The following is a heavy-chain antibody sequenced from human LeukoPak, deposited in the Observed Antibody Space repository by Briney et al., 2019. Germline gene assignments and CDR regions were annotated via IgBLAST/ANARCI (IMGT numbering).Heavy chain of an antibody. CDR3: AGATGVGATRGHYFDY. CDR2: TRNKANSYTT. D-gene: IGHD5-12*01. CDR1: GFTFSDHY. J-gene: IGHJ4*02. Sequence: PGGSLRHSCAASGFTFSDHYMDWVRQAPGKGLEWVGRTRNKANSYTTEYAASVKGRFTISRDDSKNSLYLQMNSLKTEDTAVYYCAGATGVGATRGHYFDYWGQGNLATVSS. V-gene: IGHV3-72*01.